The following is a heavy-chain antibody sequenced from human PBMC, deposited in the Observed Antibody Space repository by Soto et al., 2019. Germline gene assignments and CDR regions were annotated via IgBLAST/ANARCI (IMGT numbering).Heavy chain of an antibody. CDR1: VYTFTSYY. J-gene: IGHJ6*02. CDR3: ARDWYCSGGSCYPSQTTYYYYGMDV. V-gene: IGHV1-46*01. D-gene: IGHD2-15*01. CDR2: INPSGGST. Sequence: XSVKVSCKASVYTFTSYYMHWVRQAPGQGLEWVGIINPSGGSTSYAQKFQGRVTMTRDTSTSTVYMELSSLRSEDTAVYYCARDWYCSGGSCYPSQTTYYYYGMDVWGQGTTVTVSS.